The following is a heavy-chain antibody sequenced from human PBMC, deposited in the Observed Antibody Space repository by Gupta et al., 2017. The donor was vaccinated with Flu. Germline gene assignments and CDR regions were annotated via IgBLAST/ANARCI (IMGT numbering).Heavy chain of an antibody. CDR3: ARGRGIMGLDY. CDR2: IHPSGDST. CDR1: GYTFTDYY. D-gene: IGHD3-10*01. J-gene: IGHJ4*02. Sequence: QVQMVQSGAEVKKPGASVKVSCKASGYTFTDYYIHWVRQAPGQGLEWMGLIHPSGDSTTFAQRFKGRVSMTSDTSTSTVYMDLSSLRSEDTAMYYCARGRGIMGLDYWGPGTLVTVSS. V-gene: IGHV1-46*01.